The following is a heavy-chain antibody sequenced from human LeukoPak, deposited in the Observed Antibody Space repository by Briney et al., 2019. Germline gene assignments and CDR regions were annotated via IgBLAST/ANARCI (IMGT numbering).Heavy chain of an antibody. CDR2: INPSGGST. CDR1: GYTFTSYY. D-gene: IGHD3-22*01. J-gene: IGHJ5*02. Sequence: ASVKVSCKASGYTFTSYYMHWVRQASGQGLEWMGIINPSGGSTSYAQKFQGRVTMTRDTSTSTVYMELSSLRSEDTAVYYCARDYYYDSSGYPAWFDPWGQGTLVTVSS. CDR3: ARDYYYDSSGYPAWFDP. V-gene: IGHV1-46*01.